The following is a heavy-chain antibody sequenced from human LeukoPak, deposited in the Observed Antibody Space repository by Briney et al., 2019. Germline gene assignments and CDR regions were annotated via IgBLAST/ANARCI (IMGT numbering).Heavy chain of an antibody. J-gene: IGHJ4*02. CDR2: IIPMFGTA. CDR3: AREAAAGTRIKY. Sequence: ASVKVSCKASGGTFSSYAISWVRQAPGQGLEWMGGIIPMFGTANYAQKFQGRVTITADESTSTAYMELSSLKSEDTAVYYCAREAAAGTRIKYWGQGTLVTVSS. CDR1: GGTFSSYA. D-gene: IGHD6-13*01. V-gene: IGHV1-69*13.